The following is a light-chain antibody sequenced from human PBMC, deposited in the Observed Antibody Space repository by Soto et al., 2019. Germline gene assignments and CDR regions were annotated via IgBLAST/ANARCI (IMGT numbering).Light chain of an antibody. CDR1: QSVGSY. CDR3: QQRGNWPVT. Sequence: EIVLTQSPATLSLSPGERATLSCRASQSVGSYFAWYQQKPGQAPRLLIYDASNRATGIPARFSGSGSGTDFTLTISSLEPEDFAVYYCQQRGNWPVTFGQGTRVDIK. V-gene: IGKV3-11*01. CDR2: DAS. J-gene: IGKJ1*01.